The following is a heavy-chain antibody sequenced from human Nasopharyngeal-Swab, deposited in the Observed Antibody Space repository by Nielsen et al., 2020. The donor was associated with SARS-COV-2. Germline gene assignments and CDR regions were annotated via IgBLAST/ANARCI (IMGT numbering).Heavy chain of an antibody. J-gene: IGHJ3*02. CDR3: ARERRGGYHDAFDI. V-gene: IGHV1-18*01. CDR1: GYTFTEYG. CDR2: LSAYNGHT. D-gene: IGHD2-15*01. Sequence: SVQVSCKASGYTFTEYGISWVRQAPGQGLEWMGWLSAYNGHTNYAQRVQGRVTMTTDTSTSTAYMELGSLRSDDTAVYYCARERRGGYHDAFDIWGQGTMVTVSS.